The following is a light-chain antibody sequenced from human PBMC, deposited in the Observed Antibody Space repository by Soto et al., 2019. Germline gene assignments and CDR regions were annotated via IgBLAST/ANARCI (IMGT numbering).Light chain of an antibody. CDR1: QSVRSY. J-gene: IGKJ1*01. CDR3: QQYGSSGT. Sequence: EVVLTESPATLSLSRGERATLSCRASQSVRSYLAWYQQKPGQAPRLLIYGASNRATGVPTRFSGSGSGTDFTLTISSLEPEDFAVYYCQQYGSSGTFGQGTKVDIK. CDR2: GAS. V-gene: IGKV3-11*01.